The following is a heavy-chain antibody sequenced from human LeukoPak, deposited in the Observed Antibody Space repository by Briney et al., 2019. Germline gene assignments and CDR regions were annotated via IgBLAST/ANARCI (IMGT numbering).Heavy chain of an antibody. CDR1: GFTFSSYS. V-gene: IGHV3-21*01. CDR3: ARDESLVRGAAFDY. J-gene: IGHJ4*02. Sequence: GGSLRLSCAASGFTFSSYSMNWVRQAPGKGLEWVSYISSSNYINYADSVKGRFTISRVNAKNSLYLQMNSLRAEDTAVYYCARDESLVRGAAFDYWGQGTLVTVSS. D-gene: IGHD3-10*01. CDR2: ISSSNYI.